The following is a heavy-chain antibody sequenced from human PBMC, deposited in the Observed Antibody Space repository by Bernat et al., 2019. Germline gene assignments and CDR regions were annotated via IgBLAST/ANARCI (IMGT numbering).Heavy chain of an antibody. CDR3: TRDYYTWGGRDC. Sequence: EVQLVESGGGLVQPGGSLRLSCAASGFTFSSYAMSWVRQTPGKGLEWVSAISGSGGRTYDADSAKGRFTISRDNSKNTLYLQMSSLTAEDTAVYYCTRDYYTWGGRDCWGQGTLVTVSS. D-gene: IGHD3-10*01. CDR2: ISGSGGRT. CDR1: GFTFSSYA. J-gene: IGHJ4*02. V-gene: IGHV3-23*04.